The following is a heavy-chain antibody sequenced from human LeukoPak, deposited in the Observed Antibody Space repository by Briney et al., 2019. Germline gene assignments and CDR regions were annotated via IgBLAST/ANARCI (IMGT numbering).Heavy chain of an antibody. D-gene: IGHD1-1*01. V-gene: IGHV3-74*01. CDR3: ASDWKAWDY. CDR1: GFTFSSYW. J-gene: IGHJ4*02. Sequence: PGGSLRLSCAASGFTFSSYWIHWVRQAPGKGLEWVSRINSDGSSTSYADSVKGRFTMSRDNAKNTLHLQMNSLRAEDTAVYYCASDWKAWDYWGQGTLVTVSS. CDR2: INSDGSST.